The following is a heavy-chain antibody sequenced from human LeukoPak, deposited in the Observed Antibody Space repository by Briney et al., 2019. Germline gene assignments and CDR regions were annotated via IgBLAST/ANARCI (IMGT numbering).Heavy chain of an antibody. CDR2: ISGGGGST. CDR1: GFTFSAYA. V-gene: IGHV3-23*01. Sequence: GGSLRLPCAASGFTFSAYAMSWVRQAPGKGLEWVSVISGGGGSTYYADSVKGRFSISRDNSKNTLYLQMNSLRGEDTAVYFCAKAQYFVGNWFDPWGLGTLVTVSS. J-gene: IGHJ5*02. D-gene: IGHD3-9*01. CDR3: AKAQYFVGNWFDP.